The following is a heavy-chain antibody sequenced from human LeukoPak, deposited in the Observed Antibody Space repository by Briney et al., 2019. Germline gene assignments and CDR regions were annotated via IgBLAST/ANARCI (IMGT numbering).Heavy chain of an antibody. Sequence: SETLSLTCIVSGVSITNYYWTWIRQPPGEGLEWIGYVFYTGSTNYNPSLESRVTISVDTSKNQVSLRLTSMTAADTAVYYCATYSTASVGFHYWGRGTLVTVSS. V-gene: IGHV4-59*01. D-gene: IGHD6-13*01. J-gene: IGHJ4*02. CDR1: GVSITNYY. CDR2: VFYTGST. CDR3: ATYSTASVGFHY.